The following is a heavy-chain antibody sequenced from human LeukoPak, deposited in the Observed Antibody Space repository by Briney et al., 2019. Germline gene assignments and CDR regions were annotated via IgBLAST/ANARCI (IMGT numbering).Heavy chain of an antibody. CDR2: IWYDGSNK. CDR3: AKGRAQYCSSTSCYAFDY. V-gene: IGHV3-33*06. CDR1: GFTFSSYG. D-gene: IGHD2-2*01. Sequence: GGSLRLXCAASGFTFSSYGMHWVRQAPGKGLEWVAVIWYDGSNKYYAGSVKGRFTISRDNSKNTLYLQMNSLRAEDTAVYYCAKGRAQYCSSTSCYAFDYWGQGTLVTVSS. J-gene: IGHJ4*02.